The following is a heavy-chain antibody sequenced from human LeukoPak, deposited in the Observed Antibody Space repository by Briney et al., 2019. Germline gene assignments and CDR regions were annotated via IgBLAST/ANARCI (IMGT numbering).Heavy chain of an antibody. CDR2: INPSGGST. D-gene: IGHD4-23*01. Sequence: ASVKVSFKASGYTFTSYFIHWVRQAPGQGLDWMGIINPSGGSTNYAQEFQGRVTMTRNTSTSTVYMELSSLRSEEAAVYYCATAKFGGNSYFDYWGQGTLVTVSS. CDR3: ATAKFGGNSYFDY. V-gene: IGHV1-46*01. J-gene: IGHJ4*02. CDR1: GYTFTSYF.